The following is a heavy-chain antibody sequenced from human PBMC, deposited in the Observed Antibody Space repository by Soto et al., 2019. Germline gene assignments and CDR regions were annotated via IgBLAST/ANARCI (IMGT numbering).Heavy chain of an antibody. V-gene: IGHV5-10-1*01. CDR1: GYSFSNYW. Sequence: PGESLKISCQGSGYSFSNYWISWVRQMPGKGLEWVGRIDPSDSYVDYSPSFRGHVTISADKSISTAFLQWNTLKASDAAMYFCVRIADSNDGSRYWSFELWVRGTLLTLSS. J-gene: IGHJ3*01. D-gene: IGHD3-22*01. CDR2: IDPSDSYV. CDR3: VRIADSNDGSRYWSFEL.